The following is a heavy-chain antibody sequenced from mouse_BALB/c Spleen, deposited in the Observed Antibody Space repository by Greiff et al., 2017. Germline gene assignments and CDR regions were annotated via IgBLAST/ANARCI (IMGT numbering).Heavy chain of an antibody. CDR3: ARQGNSPHWYFDV. J-gene: IGHJ1*01. CDR2: ISSGGSYT. Sequence: DVKLVESGGGLVKPGGSLKLSCAASGFTFSSYAMSWVRQTPEKRLEWVATISSGGSYTYYPDSVKGRFTISRDNAKNTLYLQMSSLRSEDTAMYYCARQGNSPHWYFDVWGAGTTVTVSS. V-gene: IGHV5-9-3*01. D-gene: IGHD2-1*01. CDR1: GFTFSSYA.